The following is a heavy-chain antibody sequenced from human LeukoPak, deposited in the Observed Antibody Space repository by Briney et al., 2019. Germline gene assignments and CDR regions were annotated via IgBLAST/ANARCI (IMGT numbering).Heavy chain of an antibody. Sequence: ASVKVSCKASGYTFTSYYIHWVRQAPEQGLEWMGMIYPRDGSTSYAQKFQGRVTVTRDTSTSTVHMELSGLRSEDTAVYYCARDQEGFDYWGQGTLVTVSS. CDR1: GYTFTSYY. J-gene: IGHJ4*02. CDR3: ARDQEGFDY. CDR2: IYPRDGST. V-gene: IGHV1-46*01.